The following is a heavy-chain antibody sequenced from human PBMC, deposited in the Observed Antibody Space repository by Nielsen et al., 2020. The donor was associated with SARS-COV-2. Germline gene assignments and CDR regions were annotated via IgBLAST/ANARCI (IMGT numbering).Heavy chain of an antibody. CDR1: GGSISSSSYY. Sequence: GSLRLSCTVSGGSISSSSYYWGWIRQPPGKGLEWIGSIYYSGSTYYNPSLKSRVTISVDTPKNQFSLKLSSVTAADTAVYYCARSIVDYGDWGNYFFGMDVWGQGTTVTVSS. V-gene: IGHV4-39*07. J-gene: IGHJ6*02. D-gene: IGHD4-17*01. CDR3: ARSIVDYGDWGNYFFGMDV. CDR2: IYYSGST.